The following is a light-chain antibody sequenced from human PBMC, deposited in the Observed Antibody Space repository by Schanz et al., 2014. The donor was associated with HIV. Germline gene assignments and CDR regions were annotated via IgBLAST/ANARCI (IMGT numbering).Light chain of an antibody. J-gene: IGLJ3*02. Sequence: QSVLTQPPSVSGAPGQRVTISCTGSSSNIGAGYDVHWYQQLPGTAPKLLIYGNSNRPSGVPDRFSGSKSGTSASLAISGLQSEDEGDYYCATWDDGLDAWVFGGGTKLTVL. CDR2: GNS. V-gene: IGLV1-40*01. CDR1: SSNIGAGYD. CDR3: ATWDDGLDAWV.